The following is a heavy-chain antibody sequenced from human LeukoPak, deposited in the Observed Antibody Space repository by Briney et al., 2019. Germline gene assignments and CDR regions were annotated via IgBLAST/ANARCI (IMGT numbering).Heavy chain of an antibody. CDR1: GGSFSGYY. D-gene: IGHD3-16*01. CDR2: INHSGST. J-gene: IGHJ4*02. V-gene: IGHV4-34*01. CDR3: AREGTYDYVSYFDY. Sequence: SETLSLTCAVYGGSFSGYYWSWNRQPPGKGLEWIGEINHSGSTNYNPSLKSRVTISVDTSKNQFSLKLSSVTAADTAVYYCAREGTYDYVSYFDYWGQGTLVTVSS.